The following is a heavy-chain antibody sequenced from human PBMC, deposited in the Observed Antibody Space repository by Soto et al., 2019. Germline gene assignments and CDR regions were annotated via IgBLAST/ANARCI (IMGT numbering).Heavy chain of an antibody. J-gene: IGHJ6*02. V-gene: IGHV1-46*01. CDR2: INPSGGST. D-gene: IGHD4-17*01. CDR3: ARDLDYGSLAHTNHLYYYYGMDV. CDR1: GYTFTSDY. Sequence: VASVKVSCKASGYTFTSDYMHWVRQAPGQGLGSMGIINPSGGSTSYAQKFQGRVTMTRDTSTSTVYVELSSLRSEDTAVYYCARDLDYGSLAHTNHLYYYYGMDVWGQGTTVTVSS.